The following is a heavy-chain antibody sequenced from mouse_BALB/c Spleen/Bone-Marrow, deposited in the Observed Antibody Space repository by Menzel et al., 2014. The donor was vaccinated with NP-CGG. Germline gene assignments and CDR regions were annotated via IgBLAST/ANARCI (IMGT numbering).Heavy chain of an antibody. Sequence: VQLVESGAELVKPGASVRLSCKASGYTFXNYYMYWVKQRPGQGLEWIGEINPSNGGTNFNEKFKSKATLTVDKSSNTTYMQLSSLTSEDSAVYYCTRSGNYLFAYWGQGTLVTVSA. CDR2: INPSNGGT. D-gene: IGHD2-1*01. CDR3: TRSGNYLFAY. CDR1: GYTFXNYY. J-gene: IGHJ3*01. V-gene: IGHV1S81*02.